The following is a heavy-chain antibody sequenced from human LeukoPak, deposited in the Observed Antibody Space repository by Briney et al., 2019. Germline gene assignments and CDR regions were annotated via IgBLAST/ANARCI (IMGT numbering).Heavy chain of an antibody. V-gene: IGHV1-69*13. D-gene: IGHD6-19*01. CDR3: ARIFSGWASFDY. J-gene: IGHJ4*02. Sequence: SVKVFCKASGGTFSSYAISWVRQAPGQGLEWMGGIIPIFGTANYAQKFQGRVTITADESTSTAYMELSSLRSEDTAVYYCARIFSGWASFDYWGQGTLVTVSS. CDR2: IIPIFGTA. CDR1: GGTFSSYA.